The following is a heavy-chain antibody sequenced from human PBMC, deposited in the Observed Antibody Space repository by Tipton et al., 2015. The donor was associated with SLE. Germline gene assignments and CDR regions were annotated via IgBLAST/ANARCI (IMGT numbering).Heavy chain of an antibody. J-gene: IGHJ4*02. Sequence: LRLSCTASGGSISSYYWSWIRQPPGKGLEWIGYIYYSGSTNYNPSLKSRVTISVDTSKNQFSLKLSSVTAADTAVYYCARGWGSWPYYFDYWGQGTLVTVSS. CDR3: ARGWGSWPYYFDY. V-gene: IGHV4-59*01. D-gene: IGHD6-13*01. CDR1: GGSISSYY. CDR2: IYYSGST.